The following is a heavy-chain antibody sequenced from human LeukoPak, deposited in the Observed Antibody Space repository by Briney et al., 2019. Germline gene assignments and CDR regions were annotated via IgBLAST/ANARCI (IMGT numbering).Heavy chain of an antibody. CDR2: TSGSGGST. CDR1: GFTFSSYA. CDR3: AKGGRRGAAPFDY. D-gene: IGHD1-26*01. V-gene: IGHV3-23*01. J-gene: IGHJ4*02. Sequence: GGSLRLSCAASGFTFSSYAMSWVHQAPGKGLEWVSATSGSGGSTYYADSVKGRFTISRDNSKNTLYLQMNSLRAEDTAVYYCAKGGRRGAAPFDYWGQGTLVTVSS.